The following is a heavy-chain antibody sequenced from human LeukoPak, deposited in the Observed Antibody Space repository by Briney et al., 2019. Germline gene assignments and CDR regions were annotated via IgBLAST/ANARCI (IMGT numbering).Heavy chain of an antibody. J-gene: IGHJ6*03. CDR1: GGSISSSSYY. CDR2: IYYSGST. D-gene: IGHD1-26*01. CDR3: ASATEGSGSYPVYYYYMDV. Sequence: SETLSLTCTVSGGSISSSSYYWGWIRQPPGKGLEWIGSIYYSGSTYYNPSLKSRVTISVDTSKNQFSLKLSSVTAADTAVYYCASATEGSGSYPVYYYYMDVWGKGTTVTVSS. V-gene: IGHV4-39*01.